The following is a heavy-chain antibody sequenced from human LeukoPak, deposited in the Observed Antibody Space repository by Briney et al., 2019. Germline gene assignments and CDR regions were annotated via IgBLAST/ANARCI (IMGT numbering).Heavy chain of an antibody. V-gene: IGHV5-51*01. D-gene: IGHD3-22*01. CDR2: IYPGDSDA. CDR1: GYNFATHW. Sequence: GESLKISCKGSGYNFATHWIAWVRHMPGKGLESTGIIYPGDSDARYNPSFQGQVTISVDKRISTAYMQWNSLEASDTAMYYCVRRYYYDGTGSYFDYWGQGTLVTVSS. J-gene: IGHJ4*02. CDR3: VRRYYYDGTGSYFDY.